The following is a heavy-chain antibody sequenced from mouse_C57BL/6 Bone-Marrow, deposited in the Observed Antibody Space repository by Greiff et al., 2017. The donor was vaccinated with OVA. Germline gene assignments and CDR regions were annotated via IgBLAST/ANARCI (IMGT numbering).Heavy chain of an antibody. D-gene: IGHD1-1*01. CDR2: ISSGSSTI. Sequence: EVTLVESGGGLVKPGGSLKLSCAASGFTFSDYGMHWVRQAPEKGLEWVAYISSGSSTIYYADTVKGRFTISRDNAKNTLFLQMTSLRSEDTAMYYCANLYYYSWYFDVWGTGTTVTGSS. CDR1: GFTFSDYG. V-gene: IGHV5-17*01. CDR3: ANLYYYSWYFDV. J-gene: IGHJ1*03.